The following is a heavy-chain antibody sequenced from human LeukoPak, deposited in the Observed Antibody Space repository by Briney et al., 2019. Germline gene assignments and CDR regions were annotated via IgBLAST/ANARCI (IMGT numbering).Heavy chain of an antibody. CDR1: GFNFINYW. V-gene: IGHV3-7*05. D-gene: IGHD1-26*01. J-gene: IGHJ4*02. CDR3: ARDRDSGSYSDY. Sequence: PGGSLRLSCVASGFNFINYWMSWVRHAPGKGLEWVANMRQDGSEKYSVDSVKGRFTISRDNAKKSLYLQMNSLRAEDTAVYYCARDRDSGSYSDYWGQGTLVTVSS. CDR2: MRQDGSEK.